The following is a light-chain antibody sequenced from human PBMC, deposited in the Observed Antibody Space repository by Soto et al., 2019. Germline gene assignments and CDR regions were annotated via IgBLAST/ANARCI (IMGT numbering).Light chain of an antibody. V-gene: IGKV3-20*01. Sequence: VMTQTPLSLSVAAGQPASISCKSSQNLLHITGETFLFWYQQKPGQAPXLLIYGASNRATGIPDRFSGSGSGTDFTLTISRLESEDFALYYCQQYGSSGTFRQGTKVDI. CDR2: GAS. CDR1: QNLLHITGET. J-gene: IGKJ1*01. CDR3: QQYGSSGT.